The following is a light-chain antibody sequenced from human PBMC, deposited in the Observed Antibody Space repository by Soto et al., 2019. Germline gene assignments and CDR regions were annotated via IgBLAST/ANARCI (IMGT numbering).Light chain of an antibody. V-gene: IGLV1-44*01. CDR2: SNN. CDR1: SSNIGGNT. J-gene: IGLJ2*01. CDR3: AAWDDSLNLV. Sequence: QSVLTQPPSASGTPGQRVTISCSGSSSNIGGNTVNWYQQLPGKAPRLLIYSNNQRPSGVPDRFSGSKSGTSGSLAISGLQSEDEADYYCAAWDDSLNLVFGGGTKVTVL.